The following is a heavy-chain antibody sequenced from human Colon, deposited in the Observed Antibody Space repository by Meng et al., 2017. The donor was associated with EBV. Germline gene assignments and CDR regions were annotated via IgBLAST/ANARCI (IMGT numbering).Heavy chain of an antibody. V-gene: IGHV4-34*01. J-gene: IGHJ4*02. D-gene: IGHD3-9*01. Sequence: QGLLQQLGAGLLKPSETLSLTCTVNGGSFSGYVWSWVRQPPGKGMEWIGEVSHPGSANYNPSLKSRVTISVDASEKQFSLRLTSVTAADSAVYYCARVPTTGYKDHWGQGTLVTVPS. CDR3: ARVPTTGYKDH. CDR2: VSHPGSA. CDR1: GGSFSGYV.